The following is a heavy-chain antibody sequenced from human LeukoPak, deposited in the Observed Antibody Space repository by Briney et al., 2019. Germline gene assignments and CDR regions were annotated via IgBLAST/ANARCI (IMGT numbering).Heavy chain of an antibody. CDR1: GYSISSGYY. CDR3: ARVLNAPKFIDS. D-gene: IGHD2-8*01. Sequence: SETLSLTCTVSGYSISSGYYWAWFRQPPGKGLEWIATVFQLQTVRTFYNPSLESRVTMSLDTSQNQFSLNLTSVTAADTALYFCARVLNAPKFIDSWGQGTLVTVSS. J-gene: IGHJ4*02. CDR2: VFQLQTVRT. V-gene: IGHV4-38-2*02.